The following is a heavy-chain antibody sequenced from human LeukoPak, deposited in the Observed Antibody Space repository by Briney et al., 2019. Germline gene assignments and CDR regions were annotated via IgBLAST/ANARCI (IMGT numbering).Heavy chain of an antibody. CDR2: ISSSSSYI. CDR3: ARPVVVRGVIGDAFDI. CDR1: GFTFSSYS. Sequence: TGGSLRLSCAASGFTFSSYSMNWVRQAPGKGLEWVSSISSSSSYIYYADSVKGRFTISRDNAKNSLYLQMNSLRAEDTAVYYCARPVVVRGVIGDAFDISGQGTMVTVSS. V-gene: IGHV3-21*01. D-gene: IGHD3-10*01. J-gene: IGHJ3*02.